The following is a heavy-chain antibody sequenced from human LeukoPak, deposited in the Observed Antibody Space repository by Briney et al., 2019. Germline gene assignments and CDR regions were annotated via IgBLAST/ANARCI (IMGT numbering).Heavy chain of an antibody. Sequence: PSETLSVTCTVSGGSIRGFYWSWLRQAPGKGLEWIGYVHDSGSTDYNPSLKRRVTMSVDTSKNQISLKLTSVTAADTAVYYCAREMNYYDSTGYYLHYFEYWGQGTLVSVSS. CDR2: VHDSGST. J-gene: IGHJ4*02. CDR3: AREMNYYDSTGYYLHYFEY. CDR1: GGSIRGFY. V-gene: IGHV4-59*01. D-gene: IGHD3-22*01.